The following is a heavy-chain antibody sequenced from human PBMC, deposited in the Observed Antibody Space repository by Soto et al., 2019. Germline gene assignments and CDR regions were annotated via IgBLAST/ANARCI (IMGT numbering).Heavy chain of an antibody. CDR1: GYTFTSYG. CDR2: IIPIVGSA. Sequence: APVKVSCKASGYTFTSYGITWVRQAPGQGLEWMGGIIPIVGSANYAQKFQGRVTITADESTSTAYMELSSLRSEDTAVYYCARSQGSSTSLEIYYYYYYGMDVWGQGTTVTVSS. CDR3: ARSQGSSTSLEIYYYYYYGMDV. D-gene: IGHD2-2*01. J-gene: IGHJ6*02. V-gene: IGHV1-69*13.